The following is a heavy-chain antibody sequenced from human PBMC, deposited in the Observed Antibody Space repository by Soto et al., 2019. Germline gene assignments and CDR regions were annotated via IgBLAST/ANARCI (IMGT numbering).Heavy chain of an antibody. CDR2: IWYDGSNK. V-gene: IGHV3-33*01. J-gene: IGHJ4*02. CDR1: GFNFSSHG. D-gene: IGHD1-20*01. Sequence: QVQLVESGGGVVQPGRSLRLSCAASGFNFSSHGMHWVRQAPGKGLEWVAVIWYDGSNKYYADSVKGRFTISRDNSKNTLYVQMNSLRAEDTAVYYCARASGGNWNDFDYLGQGTLVTVSS. CDR3: ARASGGNWNDFDY.